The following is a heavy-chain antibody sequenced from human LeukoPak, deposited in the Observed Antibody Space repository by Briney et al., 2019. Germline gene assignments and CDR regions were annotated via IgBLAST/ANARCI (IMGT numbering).Heavy chain of an antibody. J-gene: IGHJ3*01. D-gene: IGHD4-17*01. CDR3: AKDIRRTRGDYGGLDAFDF. V-gene: IGHV3-23*01. Sequence: PAGSLTLSCPPSGFSSSLYAMWWVSPAPGKGMGWVAAVCARGEGDKTYYADSVNGRFNISRDNSRKTVYLQMNALRVDDTAVYFCAKDIRRTRGDYGGLDAFDFWGQGRMVTVSS. CDR1: GFSSSLYA. CDR2: VCARGEGDKT.